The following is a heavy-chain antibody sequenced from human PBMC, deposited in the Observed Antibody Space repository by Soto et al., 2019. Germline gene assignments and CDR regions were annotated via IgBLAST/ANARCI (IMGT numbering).Heavy chain of an antibody. CDR3: ANDLRNPVSNYGMAV. Sequence: LRRCVVGPGGTFGSHGMHWVRQAPGKGLEWVAVSSYDETNEQYVDSVKGRFTISRDNSKSILYLQMNRLRPEDTAVYKCANDLRNPVSNYGMAVSGQGTTVTVSS. J-gene: IGHJ6*02. CDR1: GGTFGSHG. CDR2: SSYDETNE. V-gene: IGHV3-30*18.